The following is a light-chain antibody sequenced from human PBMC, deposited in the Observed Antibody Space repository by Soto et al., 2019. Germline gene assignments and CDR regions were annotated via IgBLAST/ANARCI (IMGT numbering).Light chain of an antibody. V-gene: IGKV1-12*01. CDR2: AAS. CDR1: QSIGTG. Sequence: DIPMTQSPSSVSASIGDRVTIACRASQSIGTGLVWYQQKAGKAPRLLIYAASNLQSGVPSRFSGSGSGTDLTLTISSLQPEDFATYYCQQSESFPLTFGGGIKVDIK. J-gene: IGKJ4*01. CDR3: QQSESFPLT.